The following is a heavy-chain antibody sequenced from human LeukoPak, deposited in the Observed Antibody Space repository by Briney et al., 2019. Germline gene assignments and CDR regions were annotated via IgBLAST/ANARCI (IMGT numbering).Heavy chain of an antibody. Sequence: ASVKVSCKASGYTFTSYDINWVRPATGQGLEWMGWMNPNSGNTGYAQKFQGRVTMTRNTSISTAYMELSSLRSEDTAVYYCARTLGRLYYYDSSGYMFNYWGQGTLVTVSS. CDR1: GYTFTSYD. D-gene: IGHD3-22*01. CDR2: MNPNSGNT. CDR3: ARTLGRLYYYDSSGYMFNY. J-gene: IGHJ4*02. V-gene: IGHV1-8*01.